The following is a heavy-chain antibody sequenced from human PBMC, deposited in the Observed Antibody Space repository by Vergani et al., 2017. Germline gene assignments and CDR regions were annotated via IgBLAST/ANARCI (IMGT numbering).Heavy chain of an antibody. Sequence: EVQLLESGGGLVQPGGSLRLSCAASGFTFSSYAMSWVRQAPGKGLEWVSAISGSGGSTYYADSVKGRFTIARDNSKNTLYLQMNCLRAEDTAVYYSATERTYYDSSGCHRLASYYYYYYGMDVWGQGTTVTVSS. V-gene: IGHV3-23*01. CDR3: ATERTYYDSSGCHRLASYYYYYYGMDV. D-gene: IGHD3-22*01. CDR2: ISGSGGST. CDR1: GFTFSSYA. J-gene: IGHJ6*02.